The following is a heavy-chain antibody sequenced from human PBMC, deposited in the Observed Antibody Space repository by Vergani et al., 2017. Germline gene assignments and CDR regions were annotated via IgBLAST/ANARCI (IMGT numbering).Heavy chain of an antibody. J-gene: IGHJ6*02. V-gene: IGHV1-69*01. CDR2: IIPIFGTA. CDR1: GGTFSSYA. Sequence: QVQLVQSGAEVKKPGSSVKVSCKASGGTFSSYAISWVRQAPGQGLEWMGGIIPIFGTANFAQKFQGRVTITAAESTSTAYMELRSLRSEDTAVYDCARGSVAWAYYYGMDVWGQGTTVTVSS. CDR3: ARGSVAWAYYYGMDV. D-gene: IGHD6-19*01.